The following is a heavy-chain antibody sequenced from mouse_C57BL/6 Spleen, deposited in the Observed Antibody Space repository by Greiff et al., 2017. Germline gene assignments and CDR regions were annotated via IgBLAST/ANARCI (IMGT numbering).Heavy chain of an antibody. J-gene: IGHJ4*01. CDR3: ARGYYGSSYSYAMDY. Sequence: QVQLKESGAELAKPGASVKLSCKASGYTFTSYWMHWVKQRPGQGLEWIGYINPSSGYTKYNQKFKDKATLTADKSSSTAYMQLSRLKYEDSAVYYCARGYYGSSYSYAMDYWGQGTSVTVSS. CDR1: GYTFTSYW. D-gene: IGHD1-1*01. V-gene: IGHV1-7*01. CDR2: INPSSGYT.